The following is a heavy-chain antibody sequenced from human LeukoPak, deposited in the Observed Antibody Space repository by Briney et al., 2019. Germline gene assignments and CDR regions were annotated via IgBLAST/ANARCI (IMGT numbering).Heavy chain of an antibody. J-gene: IGHJ4*02. CDR2: IYTSGST. CDR1: GGSISSGSYY. V-gene: IGHV4-61*02. D-gene: IGHD6-19*01. Sequence: SQTLSLTCTVSGGSISSGSYYWSWIRQPAGKGLEWIGRIYTSGSTNYNPSLKSRVTISVDTSKNQFSLKLSSVTAADTAVYYCARGNRYSSGWDLDYWGQGTLVTVSS. CDR3: ARGNRYSSGWDLDY.